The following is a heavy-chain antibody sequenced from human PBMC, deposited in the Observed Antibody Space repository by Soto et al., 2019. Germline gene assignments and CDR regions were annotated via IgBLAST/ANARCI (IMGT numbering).Heavy chain of an antibody. Sequence: GGSLRLSCTTTGFTFGDYALSWVRLAPGKGLEWVGFIRRNAYGGTTDYAASVKGRFTISRDDSKSIAYLQMNSLRTEDTALYYCTRASSLDFDFWGQGTLVTVSS. V-gene: IGHV3-49*04. CDR3: TRASSLDFDF. CDR1: GFTFGDYA. D-gene: IGHD3-16*01. J-gene: IGHJ4*02. CDR2: IRRNAYGGTT.